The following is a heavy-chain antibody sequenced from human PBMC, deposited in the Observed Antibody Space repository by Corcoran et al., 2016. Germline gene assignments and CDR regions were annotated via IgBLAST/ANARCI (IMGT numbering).Heavy chain of an antibody. J-gene: IGHJ3*02. D-gene: IGHD3-22*01. CDR1: GFTFSSYG. CDR3: AKYDSSGYYGGSAWEFSHDAFDI. V-gene: IGHV3-30*18. CDR2: ISYDGSNK. Sequence: QVQLVESGGGVVQPGRSLRLSCAASGFTFSSYGMHWVRQAPGKGLEWVAVISYDGSNKYYADSVKGRFTISRDNSKNTLYLQMNSLRAEGTAVYYCAKYDSSGYYGGSAWEFSHDAFDIWGQGTMVTVSS.